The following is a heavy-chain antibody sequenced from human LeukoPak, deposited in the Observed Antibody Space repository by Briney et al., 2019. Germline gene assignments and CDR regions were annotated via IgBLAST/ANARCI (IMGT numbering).Heavy chain of an antibody. CDR1: GGTFSSYA. Sequence: ASVKVSCKASGGTFSSYAINWVRQAPGQGLEWMGRIIPIFGIANYAQKFQGRVTITADKSTSTAYVELSSLRSEDTAVYYCAREGSYYDSSGSYDYWGQGTLVTVSS. J-gene: IGHJ4*02. D-gene: IGHD3-22*01. CDR2: IIPIFGIA. CDR3: AREGSYYDSSGSYDY. V-gene: IGHV1-69*04.